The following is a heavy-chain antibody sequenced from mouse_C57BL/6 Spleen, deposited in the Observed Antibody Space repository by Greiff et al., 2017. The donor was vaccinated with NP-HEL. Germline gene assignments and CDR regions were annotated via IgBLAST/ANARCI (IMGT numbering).Heavy chain of an antibody. Sequence: VQLQQSGAELMKPGASVKLSCKATGYTFTGYWIEWVKQRPGHGLEWIGEILPGSGSTNYNEKFKGKATFTADTSSNPAYMQLSSLTTEDSAIYYCASPYYYGSSYRYFDVWGTGTTVTVSS. CDR3: ASPYYYGSSYRYFDV. V-gene: IGHV1-9*01. CDR2: ILPGSGST. D-gene: IGHD1-1*01. J-gene: IGHJ1*03. CDR1: GYTFTGYW.